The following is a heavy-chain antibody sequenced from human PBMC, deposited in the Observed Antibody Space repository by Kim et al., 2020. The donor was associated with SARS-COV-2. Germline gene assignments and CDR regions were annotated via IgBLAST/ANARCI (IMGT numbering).Heavy chain of an antibody. D-gene: IGHD3-10*01. V-gene: IGHV4-59*01. CDR3: ARRESLWFGGYYYYYGMDV. J-gene: IGHJ6*02. Sequence: SRVTISVDTSKNQFSLKLSSVTAADTAVYYCARRESLWFGGYYYYYGMDVWGQGTTVTVSS.